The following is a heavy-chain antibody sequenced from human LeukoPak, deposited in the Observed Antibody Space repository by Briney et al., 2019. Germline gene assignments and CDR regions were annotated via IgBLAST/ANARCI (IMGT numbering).Heavy chain of an antibody. V-gene: IGHV1-69*04. Sequence: ASVTVSCKASGYTFTSYGINWVRQAPGEGLECMGRIIPILDITNYAQKFQGRVTITADKSTSTAYMELSSLRSEDTAVFYCARGQGMDIVVVPAAIDFDYWGQGTLVTVSS. CDR3: ARGQGMDIVVVPAAIDFDY. J-gene: IGHJ4*02. CDR2: IIPILDIT. D-gene: IGHD2-2*03. CDR1: GYTFTSYG.